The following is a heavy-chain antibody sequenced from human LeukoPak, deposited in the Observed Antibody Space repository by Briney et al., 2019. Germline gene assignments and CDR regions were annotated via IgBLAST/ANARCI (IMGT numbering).Heavy chain of an antibody. D-gene: IGHD5/OR15-5a*01. CDR3: ARTDHVYFTINYYYGMDV. CDR1: GGTFSSYA. V-gene: IGHV1-69*04. CDR2: IIPILGIA. Sequence: SVKVSCKASGGTFSSYAISWVRQAPGQGLEWMGRIIPILGIANSAQKFQGRVTITADKSTSTAYMELSSLRSEDTAVYYCARTDHVYFTINYYYGMDVWGQGTTVTVSS. J-gene: IGHJ6*02.